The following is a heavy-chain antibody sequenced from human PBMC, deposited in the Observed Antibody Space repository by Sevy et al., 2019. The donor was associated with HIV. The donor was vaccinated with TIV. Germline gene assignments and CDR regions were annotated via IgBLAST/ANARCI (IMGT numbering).Heavy chain of an antibody. CDR2: FSSSGSTR. D-gene: IGHD4-4*01. V-gene: IGHV3-11*04. J-gene: IGHJ6*02. CDR3: ATYSNYDYFYGMDV. Sequence: GGSLRLSCTPSGFTFSDYFMNWIRQAPGKGLEWVSCFSSSGSTRYYADSVKGRFTISRDNAKNSLSLQMNSLRAEDTAVYYCATYSNYDYFYGMDVWGQGTTVTVSS. CDR1: GFTFSDYF.